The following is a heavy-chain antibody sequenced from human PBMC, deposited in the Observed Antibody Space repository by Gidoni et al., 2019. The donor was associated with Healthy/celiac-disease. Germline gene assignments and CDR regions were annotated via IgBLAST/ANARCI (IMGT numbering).Heavy chain of an antibody. D-gene: IGHD3-22*01. CDR1: GYSISSGYY. J-gene: IGHJ6*02. CDR3: ARDRWAYYDSSGYLDHNYYGMDV. Sequence: QVQLQESGPGLVKPSETLSLTCTVSGYSISSGYYWGWIRQPPGKGLEWIGSIYHSGSTYYNPSLKSRVTISVDTSKNQFSLKLSSVTAADTAVYYCARDRWAYYDSSGYLDHNYYGMDVWGQGTTVTVSS. CDR2: IYHSGST. V-gene: IGHV4-38-2*02.